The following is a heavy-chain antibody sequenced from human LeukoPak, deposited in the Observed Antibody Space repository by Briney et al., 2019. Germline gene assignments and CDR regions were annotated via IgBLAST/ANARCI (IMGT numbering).Heavy chain of an antibody. D-gene: IGHD1-7*01. Sequence: SQTLSLTCTVSGGSISSGGYYWSWIRQPPGKGLEWIGSIYYSGSTYYNPSLKSRVTISVDTSKNQFSLKLSSVTAADTAVYYCARLHPENWNYVSGFGYWGQGTLVTVSS. J-gene: IGHJ4*02. CDR3: ARLHPENWNYVSGFGY. CDR1: GGSISSGGYY. V-gene: IGHV4-39*07. CDR2: IYYSGST.